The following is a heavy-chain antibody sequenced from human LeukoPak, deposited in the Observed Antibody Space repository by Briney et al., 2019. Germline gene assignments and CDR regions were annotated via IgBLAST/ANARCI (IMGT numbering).Heavy chain of an antibody. CDR1: GLPFSSHG. CDR2: MSYDETNK. J-gene: IGHJ4*02. V-gene: IGHV3-30*18. CDR3: AKREYCSGGRCYSFHFDY. Sequence: GRSLRLSCAAPGLPFSSHGMHSVRQAPGKALEWVALMSYDETNKVYADSVKRRFTISRDNSKNTLYLEMNNLRAEDTAVYYCAKREYCSGGRCYSFHFDYWGQGTLVTVSS. D-gene: IGHD2-15*01.